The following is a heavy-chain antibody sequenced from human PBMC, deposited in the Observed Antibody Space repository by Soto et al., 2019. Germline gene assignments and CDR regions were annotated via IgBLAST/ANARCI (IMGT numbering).Heavy chain of an antibody. V-gene: IGHV4-30-4*01. Sequence: PSETLSLTCTVSGGSISSGDYYWSWIRQPPGKGLEWIGYIYYSGSTYYNPSLKSRVTISVDTSKNQFSLKLSSVTAADTAVYYCASFSATMVVTQAYFDVWGPGSLVTVSS. J-gene: IGHJ4*02. D-gene: IGHD3-10*01. CDR1: GGSISSGDYY. CDR3: ASFSATMVVTQAYFDV. CDR2: IYYSGST.